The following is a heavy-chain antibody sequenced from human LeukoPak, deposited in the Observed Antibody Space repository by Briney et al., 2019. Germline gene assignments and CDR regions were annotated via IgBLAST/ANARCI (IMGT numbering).Heavy chain of an antibody. J-gene: IGHJ4*02. Sequence: PSETLSLTCTVSGGSISSSSHYWGWIRQPPGEGLEWIASIYYSGSTYYNPSLKSRVTLSVDTSKNQFSLKLTSVTAADTAVYYCARAAIYDIPYHFDSWGQGILVTASS. D-gene: IGHD3-9*01. V-gene: IGHV4-39*07. CDR3: ARAAIYDIPYHFDS. CDR2: IYYSGST. CDR1: GGSISSSSHY.